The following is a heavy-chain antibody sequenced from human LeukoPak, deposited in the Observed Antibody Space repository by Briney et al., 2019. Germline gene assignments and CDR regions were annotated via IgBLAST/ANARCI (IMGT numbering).Heavy chain of an antibody. CDR1: GFTFTSYA. CDR3: ARGGPNAFDI. Sequence: PGRSLRLSCAASGFTFTSYAMHWVRQAPGQRLEWMGWINAGNGNTKYSQKFQGRVTITRDTSASTAYMELSSLRSEDTAVYYCARGGPNAFDIWGQGTMVTVSS. J-gene: IGHJ3*02. V-gene: IGHV1-3*01. D-gene: IGHD3/OR15-3a*01. CDR2: INAGNGNT.